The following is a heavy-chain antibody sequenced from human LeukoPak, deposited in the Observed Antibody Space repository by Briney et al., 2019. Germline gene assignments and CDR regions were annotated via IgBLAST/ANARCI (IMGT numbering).Heavy chain of an antibody. CDR3: ARAFSASKSCDF. Sequence: ASVKVSCRTSGYDFSTYGITWLRQAPGQGLEYMGWIRPSNGNRNYAQKVQDRVTLTTDTSTSTVYMELRSLRSDDTAVYYCARAFSASKSCDFWGQGTLVTVSS. CDR1: GYDFSTYG. J-gene: IGHJ4*02. D-gene: IGHD6-19*01. V-gene: IGHV1-18*01. CDR2: IRPSNGNR.